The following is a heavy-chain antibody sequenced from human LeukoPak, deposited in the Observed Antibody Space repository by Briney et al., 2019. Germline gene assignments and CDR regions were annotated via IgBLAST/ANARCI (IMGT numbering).Heavy chain of an antibody. CDR2: ISSSGSTI. Sequence: GGSLRLSCAASGFTFSDYYMSWIRQAPGKGLEWVSYISSSGSTIYYADPVKGRFTISRDNAKNSLYLQMNSLRAEDTAVYYCARDPHIAARPIAYYFDYWGQGTLVTVSS. CDR1: GFTFSDYY. CDR3: ARDPHIAARPIAYYFDY. D-gene: IGHD6-6*01. J-gene: IGHJ4*02. V-gene: IGHV3-11*04.